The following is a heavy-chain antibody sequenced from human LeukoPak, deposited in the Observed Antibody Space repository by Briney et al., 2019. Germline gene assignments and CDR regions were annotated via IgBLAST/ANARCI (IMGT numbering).Heavy chain of an antibody. D-gene: IGHD3-22*01. CDR1: GYTFTSYY. Sequence: ASVKVSCKASGYTFTSYYMHWVRQAPGQGLEWMGIINPSGGSTSYAQKFQGRVTTTRDTSTSTVYMELSSLRSEDTAVYYCARAYYDSSGYYWYGGAFDIWGQGTMVTVSS. V-gene: IGHV1-46*03. CDR3: ARAYYDSSGYYWYGGAFDI. J-gene: IGHJ3*02. CDR2: INPSGGST.